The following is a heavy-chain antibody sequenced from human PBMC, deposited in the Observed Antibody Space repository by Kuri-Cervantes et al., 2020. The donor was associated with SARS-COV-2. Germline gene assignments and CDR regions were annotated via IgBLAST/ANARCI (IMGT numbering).Heavy chain of an antibody. J-gene: IGHJ4*02. D-gene: IGHD2-2*01. CDR3: ARHPPRDLMPWVD. CDR1: GGSISSSSYY. V-gene: IGHV4-39*01. CDR2: IYYSGCT. Sequence: SETLSLTCTVSGGSISSSSYYWGWISQPPGKGLEWIGSIYYSGCTYYNPSLKSRVTISVDTSKNQFSLKLSSVTAADTAVYYCARHPPRDLMPWVDWGQGTLVTVSS.